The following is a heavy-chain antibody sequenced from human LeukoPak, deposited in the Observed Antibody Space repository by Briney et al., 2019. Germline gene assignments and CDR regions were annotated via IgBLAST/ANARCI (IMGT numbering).Heavy chain of an antibody. CDR1: GFTFSQYA. D-gene: IGHD3-3*01. V-gene: IGHV3-23*01. J-gene: IGHJ4*02. CDR2: ISASSGST. Sequence: PGGSLRLSCATSGFTFSQYAMSWVRQTPGKGLEWVSAISASSGSTFHADSVKGRFTVSRDNSKNTLYLELNSLRVEDTAVYYCAKDLEGEDFWSGHPFDYWGQGTPVTVSS. CDR3: AKDLEGEDFWSGHPFDY.